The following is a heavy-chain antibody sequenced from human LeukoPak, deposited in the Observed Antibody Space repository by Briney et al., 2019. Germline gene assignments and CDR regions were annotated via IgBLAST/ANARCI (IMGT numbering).Heavy chain of an antibody. J-gene: IGHJ4*02. CDR2: IYYSGST. D-gene: IGHD6-13*01. Sequence: PSETLSLTCTVSGGSISSSSYYWGWIRQPPGKGLEWIGSIYYSGSTYYNSSLKSRVTISVDTSKNQFSLKLSSVTAADTAVYYCASGGGWQQLVESWGQGTLVTVSS. V-gene: IGHV4-39*07. CDR3: ASGGGWQQLVES. CDR1: GGSISSSSYY.